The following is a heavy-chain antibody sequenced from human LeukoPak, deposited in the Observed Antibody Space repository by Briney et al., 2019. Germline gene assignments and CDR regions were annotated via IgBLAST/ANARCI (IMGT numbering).Heavy chain of an antibody. CDR3: GYTNNFYH. CDR2: IKHDGREK. D-gene: IGHD3-16*02. CDR1: GLTFSGQW. V-gene: IGHV3-7*01. J-gene: IGHJ4*02. Sequence: GESLRLSCVASGLTFSGQWLNWVRQAPGQGLEWVANIKHDGREKYYVDSVKGRFTISRDDGQNSLSLHMNSVRAEDTAVYYCGYTNNFYHWGQGALVVVSS.